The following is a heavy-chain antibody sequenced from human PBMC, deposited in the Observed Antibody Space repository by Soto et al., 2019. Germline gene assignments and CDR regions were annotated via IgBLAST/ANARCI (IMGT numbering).Heavy chain of an antibody. CDR2: IRSKANSYAT. J-gene: IGHJ4*02. CDR1: GFTFSGSA. Sequence: GGSLRLSCAASGFTFSGSAMHWVRQASGKGLEWVGRIRSKANSYATAYAASVKGRFTISRDDSKNTAYLQMNSLKTEDTAVYYCARGSLSRDGYNSQHTYFDYWGQGTLVTVSS. CDR3: ARGSLSRDGYNSQHTYFDY. V-gene: IGHV3-73*01. D-gene: IGHD1-1*01.